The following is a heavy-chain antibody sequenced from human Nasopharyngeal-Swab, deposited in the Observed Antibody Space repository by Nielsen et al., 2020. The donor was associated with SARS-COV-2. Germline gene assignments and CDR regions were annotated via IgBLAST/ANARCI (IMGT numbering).Heavy chain of an antibody. CDR1: GFTFSSYD. V-gene: IGHV3-23*01. Sequence: GESLKISCAASGFTFSSYDMHWVRQATGKGLEWVSVISGSDYNTYYADSVKGRFTISRDNSKNTVNLQMNSPRAEDTAIYYCAKDRDSGDDSDDYYHYYGMDVWGQGTTVTVSS. D-gene: IGHD5-12*01. J-gene: IGHJ6*02. CDR2: ISGSDYNT. CDR3: AKDRDSGDDSDDYYHYYGMDV.